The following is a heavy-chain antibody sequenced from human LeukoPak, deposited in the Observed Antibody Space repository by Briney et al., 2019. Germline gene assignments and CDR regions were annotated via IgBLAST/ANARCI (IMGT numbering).Heavy chain of an antibody. V-gene: IGHV5-51*01. Sequence: GESLKISCKGSGDIFTTYWIGWVRQMPGKGLEWMGIIYPGDSDTRYSPSFQGQVTISADKSISTAYLQWSSLKASDTATYYCARRRGSSSWDNWFDPWGQGTLVTVSS. D-gene: IGHD6-13*01. J-gene: IGHJ5*02. CDR3: ARRRGSSSWDNWFDP. CDR2: IYPGDSDT. CDR1: GDIFTTYW.